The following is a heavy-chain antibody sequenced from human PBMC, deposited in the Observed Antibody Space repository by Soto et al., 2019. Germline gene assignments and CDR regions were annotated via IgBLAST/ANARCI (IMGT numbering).Heavy chain of an antibody. V-gene: IGHV4-4*02. Sequence: QVHLQETGPGLVKPSGTLSLTCAVSGGSISSNIWWSWVRQPPGKGLEWIGEILHSGTTNYNPPHKSRVTISVDKSKNQFALKLSSVTAADTALYYCVRDYRSLVVWGQGTMVTVSS. J-gene: IGHJ3*01. CDR2: ILHSGTT. D-gene: IGHD6-13*01. CDR3: VRDYRSLVV. CDR1: GGSISSNIW.